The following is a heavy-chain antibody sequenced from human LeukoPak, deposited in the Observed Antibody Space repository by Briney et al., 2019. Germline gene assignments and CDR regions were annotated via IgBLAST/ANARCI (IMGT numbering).Heavy chain of an antibody. J-gene: IGHJ4*02. CDR1: GGSISTYY. D-gene: IGHD3-16*01. CDR3: AREGGEQPVDY. CDR2: IHYSGST. Sequence: PSETLSLTCTVSGGSISTYYWSWIRQPPGKGLDWIAYIHYSGSTNYNPSLKSRVTISVDTSKNQFSLKLSSVTAADTAVYYCAREGGEQPVDYWGQGTLVTVSS. V-gene: IGHV4-59*12.